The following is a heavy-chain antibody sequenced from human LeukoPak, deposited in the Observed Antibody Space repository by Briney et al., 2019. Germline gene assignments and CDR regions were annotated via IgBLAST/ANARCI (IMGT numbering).Heavy chain of an antibody. D-gene: IGHD2-2*01. J-gene: IGHJ4*02. V-gene: IGHV1-69*05. Sequence: ASVKVSCKASGGTFSSYAISWVRQAPGQGLEWMGGIIPIFGTANYAQKFQGRVTITTDESTSTAYMELSSLRSEDTAVYYCARDRPYCSSTSCYEVYYFDYWGQGTLVTVSS. CDR3: ARDRPYCSSTSCYEVYYFDY. CDR2: IIPIFGTA. CDR1: GGTFSSYA.